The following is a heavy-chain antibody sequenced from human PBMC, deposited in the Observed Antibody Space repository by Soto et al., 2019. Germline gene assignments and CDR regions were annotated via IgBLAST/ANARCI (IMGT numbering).Heavy chain of an antibody. V-gene: IGHV1-18*01. CDR3: AREGAGTNQLVY. Sequence: QVQLVQSGPEVKKPGASVKVSCKASGYTFTNYGFNWVRQAPGQGLEWMGWISAYNGHTKYSQIFQARVIMTTDTSTSTAYMELRSLTSDDTAVYYCAREGAGTNQLVYWGQGTLVTVSS. CDR2: ISAYNGHT. CDR1: GYTFTNYG. J-gene: IGHJ4*02. D-gene: IGHD1-1*01.